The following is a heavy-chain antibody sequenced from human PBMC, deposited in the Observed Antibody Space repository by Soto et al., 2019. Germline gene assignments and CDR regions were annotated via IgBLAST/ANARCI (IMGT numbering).Heavy chain of an antibody. CDR1: GFTFSSYG. D-gene: IGHD6-19*01. CDR2: ISYDGSNK. CDR3: AKDHKWLAPWYYYGMDV. V-gene: IGHV3-30*18. J-gene: IGHJ6*02. Sequence: GGSLRLSCAASGFTFSSYGMHWVRQAPGKGLEWVAVISYDGSNKYYADSVKGRFTISRDNSKNTPYLQMNSLRAEDTAVYYCAKDHKWLAPWYYYGMDVWGQGTTVTVSS.